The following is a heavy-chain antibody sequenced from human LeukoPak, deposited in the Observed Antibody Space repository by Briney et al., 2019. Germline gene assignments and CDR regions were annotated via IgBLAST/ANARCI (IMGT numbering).Heavy chain of an antibody. Sequence: GGSLRLSRAASGFTFSSYGMHWVRQAPGKGLEWVAVISYDGSNKYYADSVKGRFTISRDNSKNTLYLQMNSLRAEDTAVYYCAKTYSSGWFYYYYGMDVWGQGTTVTVSS. CDR1: GFTFSSYG. D-gene: IGHD6-19*01. CDR3: AKTYSSGWFYYYYGMDV. V-gene: IGHV3-30*18. CDR2: ISYDGSNK. J-gene: IGHJ6*02.